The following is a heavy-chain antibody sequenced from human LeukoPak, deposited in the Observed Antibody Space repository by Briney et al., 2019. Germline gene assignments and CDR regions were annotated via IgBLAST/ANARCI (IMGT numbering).Heavy chain of an antibody. V-gene: IGHV1-2*02. J-gene: IGHJ4*02. CDR2: INPNSGGT. CDR1: GYTFTGYY. D-gene: IGHD1-26*01. Sequence: ASVKVSCKASGYTFTGYYMHWVRQAPGQGLEWMGWINPNSGGTNYAQKFQGRVTMTRDTSISTAYMELSRLRSDDTAVYYCARWDSPSTEQVYDYWGQGTLVTVPS. CDR3: ARWDSPSTEQVYDY.